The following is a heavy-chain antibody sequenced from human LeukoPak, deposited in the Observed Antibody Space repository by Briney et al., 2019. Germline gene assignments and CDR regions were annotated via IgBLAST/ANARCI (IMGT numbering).Heavy chain of an antibody. CDR2: ICSGSTYI. CDR3: SVQYCESSGWLGPVGI. J-gene: IGHJ3*02. CDR1: GFTFSSYT. Sequence: GGSLRLSCAASGFTFSSYTMNWVRQAPGKGLEWVAPICSGSTYIYYADSVKGRFTISRDNSKNSLYLQMNSLRAEDTAVYYCSVQYCESSGWLGPVGIWGRETMVTVFS. D-gene: IGHD3-22*01. V-gene: IGHV3-21*01.